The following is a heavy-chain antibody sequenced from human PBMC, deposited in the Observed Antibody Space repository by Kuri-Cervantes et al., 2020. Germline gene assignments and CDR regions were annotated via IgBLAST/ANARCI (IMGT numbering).Heavy chain of an antibody. Sequence: SETLSLTCTVSGGSISSYYWSWIRQPPGKGLEWIGYIYYSGSTNYNPSLKSLVTISVDTSKNQFSLKLSSVTAADTAVYYCARMADTNWFDPWGQGTLVTVSS. CDR2: IYYSGST. CDR1: GGSISSYY. V-gene: IGHV4-59*12. CDR3: ARMADTNWFDP. D-gene: IGHD6-19*01. J-gene: IGHJ5*02.